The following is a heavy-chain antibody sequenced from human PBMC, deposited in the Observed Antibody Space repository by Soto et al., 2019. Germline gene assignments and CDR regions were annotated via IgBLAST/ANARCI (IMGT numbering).Heavy chain of an antibody. V-gene: IGHV3-64D*08. J-gene: IGHJ4*02. CDR1: GFTFSNYY. D-gene: IGHD6-6*01. CDR2: IGSSGADT. Sequence: PGWSLRLSCSASGFTFSNYYMHWVRQGPGKRLEYVAAIGSSGADTYYPDSLKGRFTISRDNSKNTLYLQMNNLRDKDTAVYYCLNRWTSSEADYWGQGTQVTVSS. CDR3: LNRWTSSEADY.